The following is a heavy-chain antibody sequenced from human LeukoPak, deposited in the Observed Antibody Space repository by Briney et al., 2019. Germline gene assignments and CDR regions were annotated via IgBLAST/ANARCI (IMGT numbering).Heavy chain of an antibody. V-gene: IGHV3-23*01. Sequence: GGSLRLSCAASGFTFGSYAMSWVRQAPGKGLEWVSAISGSGGSTYYAGSVKGRFTISRDNSKNTLYLQMNSLRAEDTAVYYCARENDYDIPSQAFDIWGQGTMVTVSS. CDR2: ISGSGGST. CDR3: ARENDYDIPSQAFDI. J-gene: IGHJ3*02. CDR1: GFTFGSYA. D-gene: IGHD3-9*01.